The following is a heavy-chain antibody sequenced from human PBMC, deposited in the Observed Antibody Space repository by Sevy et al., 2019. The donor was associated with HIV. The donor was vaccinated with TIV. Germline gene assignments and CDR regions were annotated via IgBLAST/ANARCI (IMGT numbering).Heavy chain of an antibody. D-gene: IGHD1-1*01. J-gene: IGHJ4*02. Sequence: GGSLRLSCAASGFTFSNAWMSWVRQAPGKGLEWVGRIKTKTDGGTRDFAAPVKGRFSISRDDSKNTVYLQMDSLKDEDTGLYFCAGGIGTSDFDHWGQGSLVTVSS. CDR3: AGGIGTSDFDH. CDR2: IKTKTDGGTR. CDR1: GFTFSNAW. V-gene: IGHV3-15*01.